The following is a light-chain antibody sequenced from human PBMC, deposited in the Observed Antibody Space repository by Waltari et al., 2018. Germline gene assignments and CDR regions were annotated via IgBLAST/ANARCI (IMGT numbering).Light chain of an antibody. CDR2: DVS. J-gene: IGLJ2*01. CDR3: SSYTSSSTPV. Sequence: QSALTQPASVSGSPGQSITIPYTGTSSAARGYNHVSWYQQHPGKAPKLIIYDVSKRPSGVSKRFSGSKSGNTASLTISGLQAEDEADYYCSSYTSSSTPVFGGGTKLTVL. V-gene: IGLV2-14*01. CDR1: SSAARGYNH.